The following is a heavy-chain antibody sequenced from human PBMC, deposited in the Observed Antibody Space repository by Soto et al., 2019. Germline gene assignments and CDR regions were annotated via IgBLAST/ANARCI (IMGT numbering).Heavy chain of an antibody. CDR3: TSRFKTSPGGY. CDR2: IKSKASNYAT. V-gene: IGHV3-73*01. CDR1: AVRLSCSG. J-gene: IGHJ4*02. D-gene: IGHD3-3*01. Sequence: LSCASSAVRLSCSGLDWVRRASGKGLEWVGLIKSKASNYATAYAASVKGRFTISRDDSKNTAYLQMDSLKTEDTAVYYCTSRFKTSPGGYWGRGSLVTFSS.